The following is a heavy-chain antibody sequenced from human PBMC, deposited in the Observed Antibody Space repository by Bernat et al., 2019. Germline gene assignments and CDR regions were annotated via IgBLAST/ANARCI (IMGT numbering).Heavy chain of an antibody. Sequence: EVQLVESGGGLIQPGGSLRLSCAASGFTVSSNYLTWVRQAPGKGLEWASLIYSDDSTYYADSVKGRFTISRDNSKNTLYLQMNSLRADDTAVYYCAKAGAVTSYYLDSWGQGTLVTVSS. D-gene: IGHD4-17*01. J-gene: IGHJ4*02. V-gene: IGHV3-53*01. CDR3: AKAGAVTSYYLDS. CDR1: GFTVSSNY. CDR2: IYSDDST.